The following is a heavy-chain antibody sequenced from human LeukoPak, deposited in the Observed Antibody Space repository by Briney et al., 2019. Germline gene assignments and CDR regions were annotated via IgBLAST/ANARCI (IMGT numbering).Heavy chain of an antibody. CDR2: IIPIFGTA. D-gene: IGHD3-9*01. J-gene: IGHJ4*02. V-gene: IGHV1-69*05. CDR3: ARGRPLRYFDWLLGGLDY. CDR1: GGTFSSYA. Sequence: SVKVSCKASGGTFSSYAISWVRQAPGQGLEWMGGIIPIFGTANYAQKFQGRVTITTDESTSTAYMELSSLRSEDTAVYYCARGRPLRYFDWLLGGLDYWGQGTLDTVSS.